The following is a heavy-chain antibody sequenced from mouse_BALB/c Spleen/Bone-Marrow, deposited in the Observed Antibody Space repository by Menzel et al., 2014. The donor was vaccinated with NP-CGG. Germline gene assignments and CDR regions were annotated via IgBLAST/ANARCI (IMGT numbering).Heavy chain of an antibody. J-gene: IGHJ3*01. CDR3: TTYYGSRFTY. D-gene: IGHD2-9*01. CDR1: GFNIKDTY. CDR2: IDPANGNT. V-gene: IGHV14-3*02. Sequence: EVQLQQSGAELVKPGASVKLSCTASGFNIKDTYMHWVKQRPEQGLEWIVGIDPANGNTKYDPKFQGKATITADTSSNTAYLQLSSLPSEDTAVYYCTTYYGSRFTYWGQGTLVTVSA.